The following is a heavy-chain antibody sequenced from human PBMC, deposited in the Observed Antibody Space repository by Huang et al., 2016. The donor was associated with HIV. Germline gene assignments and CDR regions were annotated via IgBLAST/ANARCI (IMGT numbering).Heavy chain of an antibody. J-gene: IGHJ6*02. V-gene: IGHV4-34*02. D-gene: IGHD3-3*01. CDR1: GGSFTGNY. CDR2: VNDSGAP. CDR3: ARQWTILEWLLGLDV. Sequence: QMQLQQRGAGLLKPSETLSLTCGVSGGSFTGNYLTWIRQAPGKGLEWIGEVNDSGAPNYNPSLNGLVTISLDKSNRELSLNLRSVTAADTAVYYCARQWTILEWLLGLDVWGQGTTVIVSS.